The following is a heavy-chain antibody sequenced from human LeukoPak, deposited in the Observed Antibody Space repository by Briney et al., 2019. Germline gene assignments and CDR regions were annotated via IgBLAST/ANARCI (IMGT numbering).Heavy chain of an antibody. CDR1: GGSFSGYY. CDR2: INHSGST. Sequence: KASETLSLTCAVYGGSFSGYYWSWIRQPPGKGLEWIGEINHSGSTNYNPSLKSRVTISVDTSKNQFSLKLSSVTAADTAVYYCAAPMITFGGVIPWAFDIWGQGTMVTVSS. D-gene: IGHD3-16*02. CDR3: AAPMITFGGVIPWAFDI. J-gene: IGHJ3*02. V-gene: IGHV4-34*01.